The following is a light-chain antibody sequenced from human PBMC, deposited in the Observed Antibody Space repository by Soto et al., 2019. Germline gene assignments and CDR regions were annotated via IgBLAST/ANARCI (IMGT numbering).Light chain of an antibody. V-gene: IGKV3-15*01. CDR1: QSVSSN. J-gene: IGKJ1*01. CDR2: GAS. Sequence: EIVMTQSPATLSVSPGERATLSCRASQSVSSNLAWYQQKPGQAPRLLIYGASTRATGIPARFSGSGSGTEFTLTISSLQSEDFAVYYCQQYNNWPPGPWTFGKGTKVDIK. CDR3: QQYNNWPPGPWT.